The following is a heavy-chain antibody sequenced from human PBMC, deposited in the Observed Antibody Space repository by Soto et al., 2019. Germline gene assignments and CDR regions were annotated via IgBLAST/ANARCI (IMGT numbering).Heavy chain of an antibody. J-gene: IGHJ3*02. CDR3: AICIALARDAFDI. V-gene: IGHV1-18*01. Sequence: ASVKVSCKASGYTFTSYGISWVRQAPGQGREWMGWISAYNGNTNYAQKLQGRVTMTTDTSTSTAYMELRSLRSDDTALYFCAICIALARDAFDIWGQGTMVTVSS. D-gene: IGHD6-19*01. CDR2: ISAYNGNT. CDR1: GYTFTSYG.